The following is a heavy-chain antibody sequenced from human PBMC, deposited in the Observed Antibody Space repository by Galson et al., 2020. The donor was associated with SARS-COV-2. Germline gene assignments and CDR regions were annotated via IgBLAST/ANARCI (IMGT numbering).Heavy chain of an antibody. CDR3: ATPRGYSGYDFDY. CDR2: ISGSGGST. Sequence: AMSWVRQAPGKGLEWVSAISGSGGSTYYADSVKGRFTISRDNSKNTLYLQMNSLRAEDTAVYYCATPRGYSGYDFDYWGQGTLVTVSS. V-gene: IGHV3-23*01. D-gene: IGHD5-12*01. J-gene: IGHJ4*02. CDR1: A.